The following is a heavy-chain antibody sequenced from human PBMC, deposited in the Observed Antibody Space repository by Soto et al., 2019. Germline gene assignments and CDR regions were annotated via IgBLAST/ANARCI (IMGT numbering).Heavy chain of an antibody. CDR1: GYTFSSYG. V-gene: IGHV1-18*04. J-gene: IGHJ4*02. Sequence: QVQLVQSGAEVKKPGASVKVSCKASGYTFSSYGISWVRQAPGQGLEWMGWISAYNGNTNYAQKLQGRVTMTTDTSTSTAYMELRSLRSDDTAVYYCARDQLGLWFGEPRFDYWGQGTLVTVSS. CDR3: ARDQLGLWFGEPRFDY. D-gene: IGHD3-10*01. CDR2: ISAYNGNT.